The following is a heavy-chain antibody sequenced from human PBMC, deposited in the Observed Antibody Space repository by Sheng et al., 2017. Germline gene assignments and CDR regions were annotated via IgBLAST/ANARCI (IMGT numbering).Heavy chain of an antibody. CDR2: ISSSGST. J-gene: IGHJ4*02. Sequence: EGQLEESGGGLVQPGGSLRLSCAASGFTFRDYEMNWIRQAPGKGLEWLSYISSSGSTIYADSVKGRFTISRDNAKNSLFLEMNSLRVEDTAVYYCARDKLADYYFDSWGQGTLVTVSS. CDR3: ARDKLADYYFDS. V-gene: IGHV3-48*03. CDR1: GFTFRDYE.